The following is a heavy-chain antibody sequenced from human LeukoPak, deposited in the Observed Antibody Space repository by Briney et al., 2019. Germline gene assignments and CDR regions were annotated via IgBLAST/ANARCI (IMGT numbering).Heavy chain of an antibody. V-gene: IGHV3-33*01. CDR2: IWFDGSYK. Sequence: GRSLRLSCAASGFTFSSYGMHWVRQAPGNGLERVAVIWFDGSYKYYADSVKGRFTISRDNSKNTLYLQMSSLRAEDTAVYFCARDSSGGSYYYGMDVWGQGTTVTVSS. CDR1: GFTFSSYG. J-gene: IGHJ6*02. CDR3: ARDSSGGSYYYGMDV. D-gene: IGHD1-26*01.